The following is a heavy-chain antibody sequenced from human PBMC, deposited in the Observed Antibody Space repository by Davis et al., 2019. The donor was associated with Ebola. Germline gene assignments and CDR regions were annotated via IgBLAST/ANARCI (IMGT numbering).Heavy chain of an antibody. Sequence: ASVKVSCKASAYSFNSYHVHWVRQDSRQGLEWMGIINPGDGTTTYAQKFQGRVTMTAETSTTTVHMELSSLRFEDTAVYYCARGVNTFYSGNSGYMFDFWGQGTLVTVSS. CDR1: AYSFNSYH. J-gene: IGHJ4*02. CDR3: ARGVNTFYSGNSGYMFDF. V-gene: IGHV1-46*02. D-gene: IGHD3-22*01. CDR2: INPGDGTT.